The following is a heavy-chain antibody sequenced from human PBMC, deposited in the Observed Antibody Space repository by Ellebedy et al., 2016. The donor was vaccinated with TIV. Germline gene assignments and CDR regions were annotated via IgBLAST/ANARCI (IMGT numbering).Heavy chain of an antibody. CDR1: GYTFSNYD. J-gene: IGHJ5*02. V-gene: IGHV1-8*01. CDR2: MNPNSGDT. Sequence: AASVKVSCKSSGYTFSNYDIHWVRQASGQGLEWMGWMNPNSGDTGYSQNLQGRVTMTRNASINTAYMELFSLASDDTAMYYCAGEGGRGYGEIGAWGQGTLVTVSS. D-gene: IGHD4-17*01. CDR3: AGEGGRGYGEIGA.